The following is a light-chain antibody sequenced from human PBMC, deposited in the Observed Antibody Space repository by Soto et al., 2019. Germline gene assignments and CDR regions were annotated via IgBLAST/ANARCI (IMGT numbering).Light chain of an antibody. CDR1: SSNIGAGYD. V-gene: IGLV1-40*01. J-gene: IGLJ1*01. Sequence: QSALTQPPSVSGAPGQRVTISCTGSSSNIGAGYDVHWYQQLPGTAPKLLIYGNSNRPSGVPDRFSGSKSGYTASLTISGLQAEDEADYYCCSYEGSYKYVFGTGTKVTV. CDR3: CSYEGSYKYV. CDR2: GNS.